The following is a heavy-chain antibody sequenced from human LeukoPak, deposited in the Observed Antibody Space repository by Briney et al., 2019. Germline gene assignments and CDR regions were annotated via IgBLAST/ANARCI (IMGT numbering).Heavy chain of an antibody. CDR3: ARTDYYGSGSYYRYFDY. Sequence: ASLKVSCKASGYTFTSYGITWVRQAPGKGLEWVGWISPFNGNTDYAQKFQGRVSLTTDTSTNTTYMELKSLRSDDTAVYYCARTDYYGSGSYYRYFDYWGQGTLVTVSS. CDR2: ISPFNGNT. CDR1: GYTFTSYG. V-gene: IGHV1-18*01. J-gene: IGHJ4*02. D-gene: IGHD3-10*01.